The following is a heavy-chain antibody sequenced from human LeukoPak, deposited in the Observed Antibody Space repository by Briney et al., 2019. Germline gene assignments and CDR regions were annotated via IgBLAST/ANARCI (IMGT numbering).Heavy chain of an antibody. Sequence: SETLSLTCTVSGGSISSYYWSWIRQPPGKGLEWIGYIYYSGGITNYNPSLKSRVTISVDTSKNQFSLKLSSVTAADTAVYYCVREVAARAFDIWGQGTVVTVSS. CDR3: VREVAARAFDI. CDR2: IYYSGGIT. V-gene: IGHV4-59*01. CDR1: GGSISSYY. D-gene: IGHD6-6*01. J-gene: IGHJ3*02.